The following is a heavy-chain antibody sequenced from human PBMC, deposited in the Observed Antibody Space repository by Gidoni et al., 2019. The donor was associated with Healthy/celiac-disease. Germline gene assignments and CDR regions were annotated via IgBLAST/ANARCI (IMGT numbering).Heavy chain of an antibody. D-gene: IGHD3-3*01. CDR1: GGSFSGYY. CDR2: INHSGST. V-gene: IGHV4-34*01. Sequence: QVQLQQWGAGLLKPSETLSLTCAVYGGSFSGYYWSWIRQPPGKGLEWIGEINHSGSTNYNPSLKSRVTISVDTSKNQFSLKLSSVTAADTAVYYCARQPPLRFLEWLSPNPHGWFDPWGQGTLVTVSS. J-gene: IGHJ5*02. CDR3: ARQPPLRFLEWLSPNPHGWFDP.